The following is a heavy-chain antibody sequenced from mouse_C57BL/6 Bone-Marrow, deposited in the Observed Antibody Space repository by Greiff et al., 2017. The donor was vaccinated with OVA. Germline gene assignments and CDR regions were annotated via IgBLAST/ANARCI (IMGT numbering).Heavy chain of an antibody. Sequence: QVQLQQSGAELVKPGASVKMSCKASGYTFTSYWITWVKQRPGQGLEWIGDIYPGSGSTNYNEKFKSKATLTVDTSSSTAYMQLSSLTSEDSAVYYCARGRYYYGSSYPYYFDYWGQGTTLTVSS. J-gene: IGHJ2*01. CDR1: GYTFTSYW. V-gene: IGHV1-55*01. D-gene: IGHD1-1*01. CDR2: IYPGSGST. CDR3: ARGRYYYGSSYPYYFDY.